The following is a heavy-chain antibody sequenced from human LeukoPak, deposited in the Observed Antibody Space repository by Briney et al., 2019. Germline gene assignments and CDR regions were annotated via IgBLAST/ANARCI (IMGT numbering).Heavy chain of an antibody. Sequence: PGGSLRLSCAASGFTFSSYSVNWVRQAPGKGLEWVSSISSSSSYIYYADSVKGRFTISRDNAKSSLYLQMNSLRAEDTAVYYCVLAARPGYYYFDYWGQGTLVTVSS. D-gene: IGHD6-6*01. CDR2: ISSSSSYI. CDR1: GFTFSSYS. V-gene: IGHV3-21*01. CDR3: VLAARPGYYYFDY. J-gene: IGHJ4*02.